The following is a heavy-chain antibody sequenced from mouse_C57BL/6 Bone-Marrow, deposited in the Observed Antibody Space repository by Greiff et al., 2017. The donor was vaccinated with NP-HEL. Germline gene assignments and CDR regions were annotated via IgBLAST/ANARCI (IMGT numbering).Heavy chain of an antibody. CDR2: INPSTGGT. V-gene: IGHV1-42*01. J-gene: IGHJ2*01. Sequence: VQLQQSGPELVKPGASVKISCKASGYSFTGYYMNWVKQSPEKSLEWIGEINPSTGGTTYNQKFKAKATLTVDKSSSTAYMQLKSLTSEDSAVYDCARHLCYGSSYFDYWGQGTTLTVSS. D-gene: IGHD1-1*01. CDR3: ARHLCYGSSYFDY. CDR1: GYSFTGYY.